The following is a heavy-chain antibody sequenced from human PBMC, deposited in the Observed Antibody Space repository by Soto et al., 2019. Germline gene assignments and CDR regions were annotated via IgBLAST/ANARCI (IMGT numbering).Heavy chain of an antibody. V-gene: IGHV3-7*01. Sequence: GGSLRLSCAASGFPFHDFWMSWVRQAPGKGLEWVASIKQEGSQIYYMDSVRGRFTISRDSAKNLLYLQMNSLRAEDTAMYYCARDSYSSGWYWFDPWGQGTLVTVSS. CDR1: GFPFHDFW. D-gene: IGHD6-19*01. CDR3: ARDSYSSGWYWFDP. CDR2: IKQEGSQI. J-gene: IGHJ5*02.